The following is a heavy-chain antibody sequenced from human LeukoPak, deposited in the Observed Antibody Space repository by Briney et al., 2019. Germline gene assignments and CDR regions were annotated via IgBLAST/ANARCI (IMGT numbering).Heavy chain of an antibody. D-gene: IGHD3-3*02. CDR1: GFTFSSYG. CDR3: ASGATIFGAIVDSFDI. V-gene: IGHV3-48*01. Sequence: PGGSLRLSCAASGFTFSSYGMHWVRQAPGKGLEWVSYISSSSNTIKYADSVKGRFTISRDNAKNSLYLQMNSLGVEDTAVYYCASGATIFGAIVDSFDIWGQGTMVTVSS. J-gene: IGHJ3*02. CDR2: ISSSSNTI.